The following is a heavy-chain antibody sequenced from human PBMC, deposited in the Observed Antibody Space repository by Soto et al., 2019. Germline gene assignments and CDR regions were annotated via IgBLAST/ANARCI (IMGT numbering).Heavy chain of an antibody. CDR2: MNPNNGNT. CDR1: GYTFTSYD. V-gene: IGHV1-8*01. CDR3: ARFVNYYYGMDV. D-gene: IGHD3-16*02. Sequence: ASVKVSCKASGYTFTSYDMYWVRQATGQGLEWMGWMNPNNGNTDYAQKFQGRVTITSDTSASTAHMELSSLRSEDTAAYYCARFVNYYYGMDVWGQGTTVTVSS. J-gene: IGHJ6*02.